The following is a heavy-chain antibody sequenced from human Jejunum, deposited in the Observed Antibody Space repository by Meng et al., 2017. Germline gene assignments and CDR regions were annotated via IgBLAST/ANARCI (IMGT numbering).Heavy chain of an antibody. Sequence: QVQLVQSGAEVKKPGSSVKVFCKASGGTFSTYTINWVRQAPGQGLEWMGKIVPVLGLADYAQKFQGRVTITADRSTSTAYMELSSLRSEDTAMYYCARDGDTYVGGYYFDYWGQGTLVTVSS. J-gene: IGHJ4*02. V-gene: IGHV1-69*08. CDR3: ARDGDTYVGGYYFDY. D-gene: IGHD5-18*01. CDR2: IVPVLGLA. CDR1: GGTFSTYT.